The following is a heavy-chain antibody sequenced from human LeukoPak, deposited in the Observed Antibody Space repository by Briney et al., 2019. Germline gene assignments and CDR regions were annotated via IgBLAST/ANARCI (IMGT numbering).Heavy chain of an antibody. Sequence: PGGSLRLSCAASGFIFENYWMNWVRQAPGKGLEWVANIEQDGSEKYYVDSVKGRFTISRDNARNSLYLQMNSLRAEDTAVYYCARVAYYYDSSGYYPFDYWGQGTLVTVSS. CDR2: IEQDGSEK. CDR3: ARVAYYYDSSGYYPFDY. D-gene: IGHD3-22*01. CDR1: GFIFENYW. V-gene: IGHV3-7*01. J-gene: IGHJ4*02.